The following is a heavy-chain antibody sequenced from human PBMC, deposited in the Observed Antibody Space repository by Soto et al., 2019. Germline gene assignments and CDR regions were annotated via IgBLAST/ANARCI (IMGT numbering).Heavy chain of an antibody. CDR3: AKGRDKGVRDAFDI. CDR2: ISYDGSNK. Sequence: QVQLVESGGGVVQPGRSLRLSCAASGFTFSSYGMHWVRQAPGKGLEWVAVISYDGSNKYYADSVKGRFTISRDNSKNTLYLQMNSLRAEDTAVYYCAKGRDKGVRDAFDIWGQGTMVTVSS. J-gene: IGHJ3*02. CDR1: GFTFSSYG. D-gene: IGHD3-10*01. V-gene: IGHV3-30*18.